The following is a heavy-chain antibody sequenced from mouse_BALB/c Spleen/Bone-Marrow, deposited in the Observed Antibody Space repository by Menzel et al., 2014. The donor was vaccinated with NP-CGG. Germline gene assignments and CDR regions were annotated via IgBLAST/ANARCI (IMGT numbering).Heavy chain of an antibody. V-gene: IGHV1S81*02. D-gene: IGHD1-1*01. CDR1: GYTFTSYY. J-gene: IGHJ1*01. CDR2: INPINGGT. Sequence: QVQLQQPGAELVKPGASVKLSCKASGYTFTSYYMYWVRQRPGQGLEWIGEINPINGGTKISEKFKSRATLTVDKSSSTAFMQLSTLTSKDSAVYYCTRSNYGYWYFDVWGAGTTVTVP. CDR3: TRSNYGYWYFDV.